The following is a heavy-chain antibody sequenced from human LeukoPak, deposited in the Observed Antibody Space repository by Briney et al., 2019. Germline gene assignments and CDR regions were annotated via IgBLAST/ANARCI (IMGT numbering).Heavy chain of an antibody. CDR2: IFYSRST. V-gene: IGHV4-59*11. CDR1: GVSISSHY. CDR3: ARGGSYFDY. J-gene: IGHJ4*02. D-gene: IGHD1-26*01. Sequence: PSETLSLTCSVSGVSISSHYWSWIWQPPGKGLEWIGYIFYSRSTNYNPSLKSRVTISVDTSKNHFSLKLSSVTAADTAVYYCARGGSYFDYWGQGTLVTVSS.